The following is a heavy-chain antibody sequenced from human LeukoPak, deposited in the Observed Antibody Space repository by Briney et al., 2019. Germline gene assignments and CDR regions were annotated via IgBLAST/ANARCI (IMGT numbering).Heavy chain of an antibody. V-gene: IGHV4-4*07. D-gene: IGHD1-7*01. CDR1: GGSISSYY. CDR3: ARGKLELTTGVFDY. CDR2: IYTSGST. J-gene: IGHJ4*02. Sequence: SETLSLTCTVSGGSISSYYWSWIRQPAGKGLEWIGRIYTSGSTNYNPSLKSRVTMSVDTSKNQFSLKLSSVTAADTAVYYCARGKLELTTGVFDYWGQGTLVTVSS.